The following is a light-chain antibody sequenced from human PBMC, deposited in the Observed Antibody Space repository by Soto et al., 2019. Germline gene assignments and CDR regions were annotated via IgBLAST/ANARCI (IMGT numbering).Light chain of an antibody. V-gene: IGKV3-20*01. CDR2: AAS. CDR1: QRVSSH. Sequence: ETVMTQSPVTLSVSPGDTATLSCRASQRVSSHLAWYQQKPGQAPRLLIYAASTRATGIPERFSGSGSGTDFTLTISRLEPEDFAVYYCQQYGRSPFTFGPGTKVDIK. J-gene: IGKJ3*01. CDR3: QQYGRSPFT.